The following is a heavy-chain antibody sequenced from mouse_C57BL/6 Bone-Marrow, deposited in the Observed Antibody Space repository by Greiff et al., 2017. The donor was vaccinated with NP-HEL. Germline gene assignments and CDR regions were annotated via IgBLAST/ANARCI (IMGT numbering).Heavy chain of an antibody. Sequence: EVQGVESGGGLVQPKGSLKLSCAASGFTFNTYAMHWVRQAPGKGLEWVARIRSKSSNYATYYADSVKNRFTISRDDSQSILYLQMNNLKTEDPAVYYCGSYDYEGAYWGQGTLVTVSA. CDR1: GFTFNTYA. J-gene: IGHJ3*01. CDR3: GSYDYEGAY. D-gene: IGHD2-4*01. V-gene: IGHV10-3*01. CDR2: IRSKSSNYAT.